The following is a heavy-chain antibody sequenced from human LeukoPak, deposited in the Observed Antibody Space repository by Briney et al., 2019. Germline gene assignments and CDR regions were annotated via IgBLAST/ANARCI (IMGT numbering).Heavy chain of an antibody. CDR3: VRQGFGELLYAFDM. CDR1: GFTFSSHA. J-gene: IGHJ3*02. V-gene: IGHV3-33*01. Sequence: GGSLSLSLATPGFTFSSHAIHGVGQAPAKGREGWAVIWFDGSNKYYADSVKGRFTISRDTFKNTLDLQMNSLRAEDTALYYCVRQGFGELLYAFDMWGQGTMVTVSS. D-gene: IGHD3-10*01. CDR2: IWFDGSNK.